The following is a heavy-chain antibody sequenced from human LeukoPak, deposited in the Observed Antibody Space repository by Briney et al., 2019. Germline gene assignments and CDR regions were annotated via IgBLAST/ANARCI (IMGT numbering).Heavy chain of an antibody. D-gene: IGHD3-10*01. CDR1: GYTFTGYY. CDR2: INPNTGGT. CDR3: ARDFGELFGMDV. Sequence: GASVKVSCKASGYTFTGYYMHWVRQAPGQGLEWMGWINPNTGGTSYAQKFQGRVTMTRDTSISTAYMELSRLRSDDTAVYYCARDFGELFGMDVWGKGTTVTVSS. V-gene: IGHV1-2*02. J-gene: IGHJ6*04.